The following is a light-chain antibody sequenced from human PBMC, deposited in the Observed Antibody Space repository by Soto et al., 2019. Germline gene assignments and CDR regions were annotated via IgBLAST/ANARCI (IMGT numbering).Light chain of an antibody. J-gene: IGLJ2*01. CDR1: ISDVGNYKY. CDR3: SSFRGDKTVI. CDR2: EVS. V-gene: IGLV2-14*01. Sequence: QSALTQPASVSGSPGQSISISCTGTISDVGNYKYVSWYQQHPGKAPKLMIYEVSNRPSGVSHRFSGSKSGNTASLTISGLQPEDEADYDCSSFRGDKTVIFGGGTQLTVL.